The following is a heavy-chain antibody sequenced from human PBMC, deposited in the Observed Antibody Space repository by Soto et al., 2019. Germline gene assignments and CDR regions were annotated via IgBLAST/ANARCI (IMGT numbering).Heavy chain of an antibody. V-gene: IGHV4-59*01. CDR1: GGYISSYD. J-gene: IGHJ4*02. CDR2: IYYSGST. Sequence: SETLCLTCPVSGGYISSYDWSWIRQPPGKGLEWIGYIYYSGSTNYNPSLKSRVTISVDTSKNQFSLKLSSVTAADTAVYYCARDYYYGSGMFDYWGQGTLVTVSS. D-gene: IGHD3-10*01. CDR3: ARDYYYGSGMFDY.